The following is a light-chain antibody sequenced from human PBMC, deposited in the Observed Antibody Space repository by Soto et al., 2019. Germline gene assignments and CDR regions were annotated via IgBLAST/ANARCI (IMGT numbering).Light chain of an antibody. V-gene: IGKV3-20*01. CDR3: QQHGSSPIT. Sequence: EIVLTQSPATLSLSPGERAPLSCRASQSVSSYLAWYQQKPGQTPRLLVYGASSRATGIPDRFSGSGSGTDFTLTISRLEPEDFAVYYCQQHGSSPITFGQGTRLEIK. J-gene: IGKJ5*01. CDR2: GAS. CDR1: QSVSSY.